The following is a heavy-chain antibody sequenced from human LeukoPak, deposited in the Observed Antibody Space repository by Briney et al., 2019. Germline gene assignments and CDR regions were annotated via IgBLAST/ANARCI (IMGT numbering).Heavy chain of an antibody. V-gene: IGHV3-21*01. CDR3: ARLYCSGGSCYPTAPYYFDY. J-gene: IGHJ4*02. CDR1: GFTFSSYS. D-gene: IGHD2-15*01. CDR2: ISSSSSYI. Sequence: GGSLRLSCAASGFTFSSYSMNWVRQAPGKGLERVSSISSSSSYIYYADSVKGRFTISRDNAKNSLYLQMNSLRAEDTAVYYCARLYCSGGSCYPTAPYYFDYWGQGTLVTVSS.